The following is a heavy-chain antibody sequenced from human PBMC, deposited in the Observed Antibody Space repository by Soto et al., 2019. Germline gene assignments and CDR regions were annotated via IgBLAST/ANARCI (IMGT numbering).Heavy chain of an antibody. Sequence: EVQVVESGGGLVQPGGSLRLSCAASGFNVSRNYMAWVRLAPGRGLEWVSFIYNDGRTADADSVKGRFIISKDHSKNTLSLQMNSLRVEDTAVYYCARSTPLAMGDSFDIWGRGTAGIVSS. D-gene: IGHD2-15*01. V-gene: IGHV3-66*01. CDR3: ARSTPLAMGDSFDI. CDR2: IYNDGRT. J-gene: IGHJ3*02. CDR1: GFNVSRNY.